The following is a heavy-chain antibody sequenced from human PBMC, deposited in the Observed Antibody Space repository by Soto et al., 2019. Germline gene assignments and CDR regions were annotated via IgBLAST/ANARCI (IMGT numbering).Heavy chain of an antibody. CDR3: TTDSHSIVGAPVVNDFDY. CDR2: IKSKTDGGTT. CDR1: GFTFSNAW. Sequence: GGSLRLSCAASGFTFSNAWMNWVRQAPGKGLEWVGRIKSKTDGGTTDYAAPVKGRFTISRDDSKNTLYLQMNSLKTEDTAVYYCTTDSHSIVGAPVVNDFDYWGQGTLVTVSS. J-gene: IGHJ4*02. D-gene: IGHD1-26*01. V-gene: IGHV3-15*07.